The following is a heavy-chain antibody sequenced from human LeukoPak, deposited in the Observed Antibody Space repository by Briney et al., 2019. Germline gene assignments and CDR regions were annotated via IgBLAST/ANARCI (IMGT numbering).Heavy chain of an antibody. D-gene: IGHD3-10*01. J-gene: IGHJ4*02. CDR1: GGSISSSSYY. CDR2: IYYSGST. Sequence: SETLSLTCTVSGGSISSSSYYWGWIRQPPGKGLEWIGSIYYSGSTNYNPSLKSRVTISVDKSKNQFSLKLSSVTAADTAVYYCARDPPGPGESDGDYWGQGTLVTVSS. CDR3: ARDPPGPGESDGDY. V-gene: IGHV4-39*07.